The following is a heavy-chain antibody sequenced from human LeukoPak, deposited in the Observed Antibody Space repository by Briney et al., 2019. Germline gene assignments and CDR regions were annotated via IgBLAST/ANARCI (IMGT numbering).Heavy chain of an antibody. CDR1: GYTFTSYD. V-gene: IGHV1-8*03. Sequence: GASVKVSCKASGYTFTSYDINWVRQATGQGLEWMGWMNPNSGYTGYAQKFQGRVTITRNTSISTACMELSSLRSEDAAVYYCARGRTERGPRNYYFYYYMDVWGNGTTVTVSS. J-gene: IGHJ6*03. D-gene: IGHD1-1*01. CDR2: MNPNSGYT. CDR3: ARGRTERGPRNYYFYYYMDV.